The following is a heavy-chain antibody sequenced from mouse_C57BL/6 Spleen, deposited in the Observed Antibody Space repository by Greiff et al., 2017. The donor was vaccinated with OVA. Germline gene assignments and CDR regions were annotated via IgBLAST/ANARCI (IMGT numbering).Heavy chain of an antibody. J-gene: IGHJ2*01. Sequence: EVQLVESGGGLVQPGGSLSLSCAASGFTFTDYYMSWVRQPPGKALEWLGFIRNKANGYTTEYSASVKGRFTISRDNSQSILYLQMNALRAEDSATYYCARYLTGPDYWGQGTTLTVSS. CDR1: GFTFTDYY. CDR3: ARYLTGPDY. CDR2: IRNKANGYTT. V-gene: IGHV7-3*01. D-gene: IGHD4-1*01.